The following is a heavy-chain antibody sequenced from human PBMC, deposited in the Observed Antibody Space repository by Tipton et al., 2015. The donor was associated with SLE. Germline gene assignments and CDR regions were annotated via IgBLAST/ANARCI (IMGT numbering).Heavy chain of an antibody. CDR1: GDSISNYY. V-gene: IGHV4-4*07. CDR3: ARAGYSDVGGYCGPTDY. D-gene: IGHD3-22*01. Sequence: TLSLTCTVSGDSISNYYWSWIRQSAGKGLEWMGRFYPGGTTSYNPSLKSRVTISVDRSENQFSLKVTSVTAADTAVYYCARAGYSDVGGYCGPTDYWGRGTLVTVSS. CDR2: FYPGGTT. J-gene: IGHJ4*02.